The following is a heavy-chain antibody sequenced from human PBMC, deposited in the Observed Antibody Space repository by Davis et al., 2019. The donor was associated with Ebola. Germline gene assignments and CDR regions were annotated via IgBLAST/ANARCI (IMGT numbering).Heavy chain of an antibody. V-gene: IGHV3-21*03. CDR3: TRTWIQLWKTHGDAFDI. Sequence: PGGSLRLSCAASGFTLSSYSMNWVRLAPGRGLEWVSAISSSSTYIYYADSVKGRFTISRDNAKNSLYLQMNSLRAEDTSVYYCTRTWIQLWKTHGDAFDIWGQGTMVTVSS. J-gene: IGHJ3*02. CDR1: GFTLSSYS. CDR2: ISSSSTYI. D-gene: IGHD5-18*01.